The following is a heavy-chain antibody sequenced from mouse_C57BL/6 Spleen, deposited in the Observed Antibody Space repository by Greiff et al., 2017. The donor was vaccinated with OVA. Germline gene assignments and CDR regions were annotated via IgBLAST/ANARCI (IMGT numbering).Heavy chain of an antibody. CDR3: ARSYDYGEKAWFAY. V-gene: IGHV1-80*01. CDR2: IYPGDGDT. D-gene: IGHD2-4*01. CDR1: GYAFSSYW. J-gene: IGHJ3*01. Sequence: QVQLQQSGAELVKPGASVKISCKASGYAFSSYWMNWVKQRPGKGLEWIGQIYPGDGDTNYNGKFKGKATLTADKSSSTAYMQLSSLTSEDSAVYFCARSYDYGEKAWFAYWGQGTLVTVSA.